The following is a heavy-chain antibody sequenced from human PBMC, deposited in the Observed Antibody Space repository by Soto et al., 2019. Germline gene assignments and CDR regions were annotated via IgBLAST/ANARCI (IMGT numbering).Heavy chain of an antibody. CDR3: AKAATEKGYCSGGSCYPNDAFDI. CDR1: GFTFSSYA. V-gene: IGHV3-23*01. J-gene: IGHJ3*02. D-gene: IGHD2-15*01. Sequence: GGSLRLSCAASGFTFSSYAMSWVRQAPGKGLEWVSAISGSGGSTYYADSVKGRFTISRDNSKNTLYLQMNSLRAEDTAVYYCAKAATEKGYCSGGSCYPNDAFDIWGQGTMVTVSS. CDR2: ISGSGGST.